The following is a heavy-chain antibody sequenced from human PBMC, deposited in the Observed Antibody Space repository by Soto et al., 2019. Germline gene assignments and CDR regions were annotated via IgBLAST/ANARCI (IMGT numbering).Heavy chain of an antibody. V-gene: IGHV4-34*01. CDR1: GGSFSGYY. Sequence: PSETLSLTCAGYGGSFSGYYWSWIRQPPGKGLEWIGEINHSGSTHYNPSLKSRVTISVDTSKNQFSLKVSSVTAADTAVYYCVGLQGYCITTGCYGHYAMDVWGQGTTVTVSS. D-gene: IGHD2-2*01. CDR3: VGLQGYCITTGCYGHYAMDV. CDR2: INHSGST. J-gene: IGHJ6*02.